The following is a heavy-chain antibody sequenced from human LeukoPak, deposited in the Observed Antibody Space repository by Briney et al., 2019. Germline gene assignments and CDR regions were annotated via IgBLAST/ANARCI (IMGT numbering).Heavy chain of an antibody. CDR1: GYTFPSYY. V-gene: IGHV1-46*01. D-gene: IGHD3-3*02. J-gene: IGHJ4*02. CDR2: INPSGGST. CDR3: VRFSPLLAFLDY. Sequence: ASVKVSCKASGYTFPSYYMHWVRQAPGQGLEWMGIINPSGGSTSYAQKFQGRVTMTRDMSTSTVYMELSSLRSEDTAVYYCVRFSPLLAFLDYWGQGTLVTVSS.